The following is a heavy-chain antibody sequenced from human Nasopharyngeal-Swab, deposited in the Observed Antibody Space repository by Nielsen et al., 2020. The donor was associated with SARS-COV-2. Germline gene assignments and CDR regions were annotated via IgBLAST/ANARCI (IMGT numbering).Heavy chain of an antibody. V-gene: IGHV1-2*02. CDR3: ARDYYDNYDSDY. Sequence: ASVKVSCKTSGYTFTDYYIHWVRQVPGQGLEWVGCINPYSGDTKYAQKFQGRVTVTRDTSRSTAYIELSRPRSDDTAVYYCARDYYDNYDSDYWGQGTLVTVSS. CDR1: GYTFTDYY. D-gene: IGHD3-22*01. J-gene: IGHJ4*02. CDR2: INPYSGDT.